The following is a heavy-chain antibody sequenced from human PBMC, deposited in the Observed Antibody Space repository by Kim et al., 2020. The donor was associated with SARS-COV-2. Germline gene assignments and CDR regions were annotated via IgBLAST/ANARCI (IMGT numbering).Heavy chain of an antibody. D-gene: IGHD3-10*01. Sequence: GGSLRLSCAASGFTFSSYGMHWLRQAPGKGLEWVAVISYDGSNKYYTDSVKGRFTISRDNSKNTLYLQMNSLRAEDTAVYYCAKDLRDYYGSGRYLPQILHPNDKYYYYYGMDVWGEGTTVTVSS. J-gene: IGHJ6*04. CDR1: GFTFSSYG. CDR2: ISYDGSNK. V-gene: IGHV3-30*18. CDR3: AKDLRDYYGSGRYLPQILHPNDKYYYYYGMDV.